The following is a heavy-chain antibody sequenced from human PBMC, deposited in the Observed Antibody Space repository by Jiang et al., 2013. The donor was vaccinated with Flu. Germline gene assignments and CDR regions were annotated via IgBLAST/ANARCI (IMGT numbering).Heavy chain of an antibody. V-gene: IGHV3-30*03. CDR3: ARDWDYSSSWYRDNYYYYYGMDV. Sequence: VQLVESGGGVVQPGRSLRLSCAASGFTFSSYGMHWVRQAPGKGLEWVAVISYDGSNKYYADSVKGRFTISRDNAKNSLYLQMNSLRAEDTAVYYCARDWDYSSSWYRDNYYYYYGMDV. D-gene: IGHD6-13*01. J-gene: IGHJ6*01. CDR1: GFTFSSYG. CDR2: ISYDGSNK.